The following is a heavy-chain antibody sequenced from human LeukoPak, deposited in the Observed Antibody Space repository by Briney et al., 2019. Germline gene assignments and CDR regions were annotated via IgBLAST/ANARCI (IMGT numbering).Heavy chain of an antibody. CDR2: IFPIFGTA. D-gene: IGHD4-23*01. J-gene: IGHJ2*01. CDR3: ARVDSLTLSLNYWYFDL. Sequence: SVKVSCKASGGTFSSYAISWVRQAPGQGLEWMGGIFPIFGTANYAQKFQGRVTITTDESTSTAYMELSSLRSEDTAVYYCARVDSLTLSLNYWYFDLWGRGTLVTVSS. V-gene: IGHV1-69*05. CDR1: GGTFSSYA.